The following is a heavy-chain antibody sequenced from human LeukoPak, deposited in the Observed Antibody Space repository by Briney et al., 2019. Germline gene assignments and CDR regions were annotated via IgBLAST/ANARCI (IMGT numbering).Heavy chain of an antibody. D-gene: IGHD6-19*01. Sequence: PGGSLRLSCAASGFTLSNYVVNWVRQAPGKGLEWVSAISGSGGSTKYADSVKGRFTTSGDNSKNTLYLQMNSLRAEDTAVYYCAKSQSGWYSFDYWGQGTLVTVSS. CDR2: ISGSGGST. CDR3: AKSQSGWYSFDY. CDR1: GFTLSNYV. V-gene: IGHV3-23*01. J-gene: IGHJ4*02.